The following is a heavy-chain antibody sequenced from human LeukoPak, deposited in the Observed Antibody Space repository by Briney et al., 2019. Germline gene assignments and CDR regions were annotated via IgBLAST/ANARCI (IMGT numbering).Heavy chain of an antibody. CDR1: GGSISSHY. Sequence: SETLSLTCSVSGGSISSHYWSWIRQPPGKGLEWIAHMYYSGNTKYNPSLKSRVTISVDTSKTQFSLKLSSATAADTAVYYCARRHIAVGDISWGQGTLVTVSS. CDR3: ARRHIAVGDIS. CDR2: MYYSGNT. D-gene: IGHD2-2*01. J-gene: IGHJ5*02. V-gene: IGHV4-59*08.